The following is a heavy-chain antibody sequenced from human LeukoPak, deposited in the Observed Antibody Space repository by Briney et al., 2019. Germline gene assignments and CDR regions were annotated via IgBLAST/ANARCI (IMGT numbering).Heavy chain of an antibody. CDR1: GASISNSY. D-gene: IGHD6-13*01. J-gene: IGHJ4*02. V-gene: IGHV4-59*08. Sequence: SETLSLTCTVSGASISNSYWSWIRQPPGKGLEWIGYIYYSGSTNYNPSLKSRVTISLDTSKNQFSLQLSSVTAADTAVYYCARRSSSNWSFDFWGQGTLVTVSS. CDR2: IYYSGST. CDR3: ARRSSSNWSFDF.